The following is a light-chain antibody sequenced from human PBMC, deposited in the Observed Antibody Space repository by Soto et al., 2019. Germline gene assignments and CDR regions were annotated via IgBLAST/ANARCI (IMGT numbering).Light chain of an antibody. J-gene: IGLJ2*01. V-gene: IGLV2-23*01. CDR2: EGS. CDR3: CSYAGSSTSVV. Sequence: QSALTQPASVSGSPGQSITISCTGTSSDVGSDNVVSWYQQHPGKAPKLMIYEGSKRPSGVSNRFSGSKSGNTASLTISGLQAEDEADYYCCSYAGSSTSVVFGGGTKLTVL. CDR1: SSDVGSDNV.